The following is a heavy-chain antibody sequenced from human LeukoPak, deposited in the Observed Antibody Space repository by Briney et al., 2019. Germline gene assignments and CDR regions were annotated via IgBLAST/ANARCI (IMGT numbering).Heavy chain of an antibody. J-gene: IGHJ3*01. CDR1: GFTVSNNY. CDR2: ISGSGDFT. V-gene: IGHV3-23*01. CDR3: AIPYDSDAFDV. D-gene: IGHD3-22*01. Sequence: GGSLRLSCAASGFTVSNNYMSWVRLAPGTGLEWVSTISGSGDFTYYADSVKGRFIISRDNSKNTLYLQMNSLRAEDTAVYFCAIPYDSDAFDVWGQGTMVTVSS.